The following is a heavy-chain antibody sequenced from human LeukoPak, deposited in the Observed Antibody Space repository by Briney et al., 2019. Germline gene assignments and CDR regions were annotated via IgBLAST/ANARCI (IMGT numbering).Heavy chain of an antibody. CDR2: IYYSGST. CDR3: ARVVEDGSSWYRGGWFDA. CDR1: SGSISSYY. V-gene: IGHV4-59*01. Sequence: SETLSPTCTVSSGSISSYYWSWIRQPPGKGLEWMGYIYYSGSTNYNPSLKSRVTISVDTSKNQFSLKLSSVTAADTAVYYCARVVEDGSSWYRGGWFDAWGQGSLVTVSS. D-gene: IGHD6-13*01. J-gene: IGHJ5*02.